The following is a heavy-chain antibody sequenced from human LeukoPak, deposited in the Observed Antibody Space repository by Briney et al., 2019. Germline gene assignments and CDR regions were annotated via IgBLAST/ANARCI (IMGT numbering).Heavy chain of an antibody. V-gene: IGHV3-48*03. CDR3: ARGNWAEDGYFDY. Sequence: GGSLRLSCAASGFTFSSYEMNWVRQAPGKGVEWGSYISSSGSTIYYADSVKGRFTISRDNAKNSLYLQMNSLRAEDTAVYYCARGNWAEDGYFDYWGQGTLVTVSS. D-gene: IGHD7-27*01. CDR2: ISSSGSTI. J-gene: IGHJ4*02. CDR1: GFTFSSYE.